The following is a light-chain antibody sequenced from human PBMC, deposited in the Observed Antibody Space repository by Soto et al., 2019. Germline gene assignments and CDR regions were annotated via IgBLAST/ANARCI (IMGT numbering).Light chain of an antibody. CDR3: QQYNSYSERT. CDR2: DAS. Sequence: DIQMTQSPSPLSASVGDRVTITFPASQSISSWLAWYQQKPGKAPKLLIYDASSLESGVPSRFSGSGSGTEFTLTISSLQPGDFATYYCQQYNSYSERTFGQGTKVDI. V-gene: IGKV1-5*01. CDR1: QSISSW. J-gene: IGKJ1*01.